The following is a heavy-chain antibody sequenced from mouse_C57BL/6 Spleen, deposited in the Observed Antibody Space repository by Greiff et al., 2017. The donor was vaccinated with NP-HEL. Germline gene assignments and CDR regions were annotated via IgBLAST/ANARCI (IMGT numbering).Heavy chain of an antibody. CDR2: IDPENGDI. CDR3: TLRGDCFDY. Sequence: EVQLQQSGAELVRPGASVKLSCTASGFNIKDDYMHWVKQRPEQGLEWIGWIDPENGDIEYASKFQGKVTITADTSSNTAYLQLSSLTSEDTAVYYCTLRGDCFDYWGQGTTLTVSS. D-gene: IGHD1-1*01. J-gene: IGHJ2*01. CDR1: GFNIKDDY. V-gene: IGHV14-4*01.